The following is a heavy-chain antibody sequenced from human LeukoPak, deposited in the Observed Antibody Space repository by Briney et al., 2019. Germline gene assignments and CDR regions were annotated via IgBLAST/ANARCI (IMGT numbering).Heavy chain of an antibody. CDR1: GGSISSSRYY. CDR2: IYYSGST. V-gene: IGHV4-39*01. J-gene: IGHJ4*02. CDR3: ARQTGSGLFILP. D-gene: IGHD3/OR15-3a*01. Sequence: PSETLSLTCTVSGGSISSSRYYWGWLRQPPGKGLEWIGTIYYSGSTYYNPSLKSRVTISVDTSKNQFSLKLSSVTAADTAVYYCARQTGSGLFILPGGQGTLVTVSS.